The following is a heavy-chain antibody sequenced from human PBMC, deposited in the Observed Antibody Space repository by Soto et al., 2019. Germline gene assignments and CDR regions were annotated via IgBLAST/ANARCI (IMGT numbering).Heavy chain of an antibody. D-gene: IGHD2-15*01. CDR2: INPSGGST. CDR1: GYTFTSYY. V-gene: IGHV1-46*01. Sequence: ASVKVSCKASGYTFTSYYMHWVRQAPGQGLEWMGIINPSGGSTSYAQKFQGRVTMTRDTSTSTVYMELSSLRSEDTAVYYCARDPYCSGGSCYSDGGDYWGQGTLVTVSS. J-gene: IGHJ4*02. CDR3: ARDPYCSGGSCYSDGGDY.